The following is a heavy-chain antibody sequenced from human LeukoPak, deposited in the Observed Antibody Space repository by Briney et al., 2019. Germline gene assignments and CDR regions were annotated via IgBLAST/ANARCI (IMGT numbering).Heavy chain of an antibody. CDR3: ATDQLSGYSSSWLFDY. V-gene: IGHV1-8*01. Sequence: ASVKVSCKASGYTFTSYDINWVRQATGQGLEWMGWMNPNSSNTGYAQKFQGRVTMTRNTSISTAYMELSSLRSEDTAVYYCATDQLSGYSSSWLFDYWGQGTLVTVSS. J-gene: IGHJ4*02. D-gene: IGHD6-13*01. CDR1: GYTFTSYD. CDR2: MNPNSSNT.